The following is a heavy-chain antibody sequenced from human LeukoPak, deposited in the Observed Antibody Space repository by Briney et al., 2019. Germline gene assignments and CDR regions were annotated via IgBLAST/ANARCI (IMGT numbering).Heavy chain of an antibody. CDR2: IYTGVERT. V-gene: IGHV3-23*03. CDR3: SRERGDREFDY. D-gene: IGHD5-18*01. CDR1: GFSVSNIY. J-gene: IGHJ4*02. Sequence: PGGSLRLSCAASGFSVSNIYMTWVRQAPGKGLGWVSVIYTGVERTHYADSVKGRFTLSRDNSKNTVFLQMDSLRAEDTAQYYCSRERGDREFDYWGQGILVTVSS.